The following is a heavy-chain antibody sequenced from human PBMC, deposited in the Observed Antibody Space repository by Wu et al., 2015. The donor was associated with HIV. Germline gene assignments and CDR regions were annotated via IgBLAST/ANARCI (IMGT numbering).Heavy chain of an antibody. D-gene: IGHD2-21*02. CDR2: IIPIFGTA. CDR3: ARVNGLVVTARHYYYYYGMDV. J-gene: IGHJ6*02. Sequence: QVHLVQFGGEVKKPGSSVKVTCKASGDGFTSYAVSWVRQAPGQGLEWMGRIIPIFGTANYAQKFQGRVTITADESTSTAYMELSSLRSEDTAVYYCARVNGLVVTARHYYYYYGMDVWGQGTTVTVSS. CDR1: GDGFTSYA. V-gene: IGHV1-69*15.